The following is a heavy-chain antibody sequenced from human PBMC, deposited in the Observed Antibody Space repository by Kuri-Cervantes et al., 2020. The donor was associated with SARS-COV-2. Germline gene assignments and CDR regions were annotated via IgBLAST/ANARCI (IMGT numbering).Heavy chain of an antibody. Sequence: ASVKVSCKASGYTFTSYDINWVRQATGQGLEWMGWMNPNSGNTGYAQKFQGRVTITRNTPISTAYMELSSLRSEDTAVYYCARGDLGVTIFGVGAFDIWGQGTMVTVSS. CDR2: MNPNSGNT. CDR3: ARGDLGVTIFGVGAFDI. J-gene: IGHJ3*02. V-gene: IGHV1-8*03. CDR1: GYTFTSYD. D-gene: IGHD3-3*01.